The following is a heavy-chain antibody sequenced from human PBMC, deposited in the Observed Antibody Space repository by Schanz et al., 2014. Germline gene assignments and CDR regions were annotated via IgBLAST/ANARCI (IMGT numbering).Heavy chain of an antibody. J-gene: IGHJ4*02. V-gene: IGHV3-73*01. Sequence: VQLVESGGGVVQPGRSLRLSCATSGLNFDYYGMNWVRQAPGKGLEWVGHIRSKPNNYATEYAASMKGRFTISRDNSKNTLYLQMNSLRAEDTAVYYCAKDQGSYGSGSYSYFDYWGQGTLATVSS. CDR3: AKDQGSYGSGSYSYFDY. CDR2: IRSKPNNYAT. D-gene: IGHD3-10*01. CDR1: GLNFDYYG.